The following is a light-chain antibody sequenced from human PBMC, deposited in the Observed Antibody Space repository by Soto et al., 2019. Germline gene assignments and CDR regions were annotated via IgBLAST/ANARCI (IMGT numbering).Light chain of an antibody. V-gene: IGKV3-20*01. CDR3: QQYADSQLT. J-gene: IGKJ4*01. CDR2: GAS. CDR1: EPIRNTY. Sequence: EIVLTQSPDTLPLSPGERATLSCRTSEPIRNTYVAWYQQQPGQAPRLLIYGASSRAIGIPDRFSGSGSGTDFTLTISRLEPEDFALYYCQQYADSQLTFGGGTKVDIK.